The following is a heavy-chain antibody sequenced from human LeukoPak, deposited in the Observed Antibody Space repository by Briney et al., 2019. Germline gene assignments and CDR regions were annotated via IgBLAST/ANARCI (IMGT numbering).Heavy chain of an antibody. Sequence: ASVKVSCKTSGYNFSSYTMHWLSQAPGQSPEWMGSINGDNGNTKYSEKFQGRVTFTRDTSASSAYMELSRLRSEDTAVYYCARSSSGTYHYWGQGTLVTVSS. D-gene: IGHD3-10*01. V-gene: IGHV1-3*01. CDR2: INGDNGNT. CDR3: ARSSSGTYHY. J-gene: IGHJ4*02. CDR1: GYNFSSYT.